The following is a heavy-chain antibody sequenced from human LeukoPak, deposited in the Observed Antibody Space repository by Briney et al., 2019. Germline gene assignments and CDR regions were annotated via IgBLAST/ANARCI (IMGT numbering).Heavy chain of an antibody. CDR2: IYNSGNT. Sequence: SETLSLTCTVSGGSISSSTYYWGWIRQPPGKGLEWIGNIYNSGNTYYSPSLKSRVTISVDPSKNQFSLKLTSVTAADTAVYYCARRGASSNWFDPWGQGTLVTVSS. V-gene: IGHV4-39*01. CDR3: ARRGASSNWFDP. CDR1: GGSISSSTYY. D-gene: IGHD1-26*01. J-gene: IGHJ5*02.